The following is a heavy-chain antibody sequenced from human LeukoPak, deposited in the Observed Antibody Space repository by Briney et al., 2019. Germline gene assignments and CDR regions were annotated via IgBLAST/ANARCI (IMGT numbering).Heavy chain of an antibody. Sequence: PGGSLRLSCAASGFTFSTYTMAWVRQAPGGGLEWVSGISDNGGRIYYADSVKGRFTISRDNSKNTLYLQMNSLRAEDTAVYYCAKDRGSGFIWGQGTMVTVSS. CDR1: GFTFSTYT. CDR3: AKDRGSGFI. D-gene: IGHD3-3*01. V-gene: IGHV3-23*01. J-gene: IGHJ3*02. CDR2: ISDNGGRI.